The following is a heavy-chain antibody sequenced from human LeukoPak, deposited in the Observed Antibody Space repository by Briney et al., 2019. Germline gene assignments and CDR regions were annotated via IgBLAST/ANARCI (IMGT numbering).Heavy chain of an antibody. V-gene: IGHV3-53*01. CDR1: GFSVSNKY. D-gene: IGHD5-12*01. CDR2: IHASGNR. J-gene: IGHJ4*02. Sequence: GGSLRLSCAVSGFSVSNKYVSWFRQAPGKGLECVSAIHASGNRHYSDPVEGRFIISRDIYKNTIYLQMNSLRAEDTAIYYCARDVAFKAFDCWGQGTLVTVYS. CDR3: ARDVAFKAFDC.